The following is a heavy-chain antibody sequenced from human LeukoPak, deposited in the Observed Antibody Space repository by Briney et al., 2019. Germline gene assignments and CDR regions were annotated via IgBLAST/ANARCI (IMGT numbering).Heavy chain of an antibody. J-gene: IGHJ4*02. V-gene: IGHV3-30-3*01. CDR1: GFTFSSYA. Sequence: GRSLRLSCAASGFTFSSYAMHWVRQAPGKGLEWVAVISYDGSNKYHADSVKGRFTISRDNSKNTLYLQMNSLRAEDTAVYYCARVRAIYSSIDYWGQGTLVTVSS. CDR3: ARVRAIYSSIDY. D-gene: IGHD2-15*01. CDR2: ISYDGSNK.